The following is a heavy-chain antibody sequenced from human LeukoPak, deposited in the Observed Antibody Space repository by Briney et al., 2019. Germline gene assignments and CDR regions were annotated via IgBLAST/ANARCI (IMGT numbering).Heavy chain of an antibody. CDR2: ISAYNGNT. J-gene: IGHJ4*02. V-gene: IGHV1-18*04. CDR3: ARSPSLYCSSTSCYLWKYYFDY. Sequence: ASVKVSCKASGYTFTGYYMHWVRQAPGQGLEWMGWISAYNGNTNYAQKLQGRVTMTTDTSTSTAYMELRSLRSDDTAVYYCARSPSLYCSSTSCYLWKYYFDYWGQGTLVTVSS. D-gene: IGHD2-2*01. CDR1: GYTFTGYY.